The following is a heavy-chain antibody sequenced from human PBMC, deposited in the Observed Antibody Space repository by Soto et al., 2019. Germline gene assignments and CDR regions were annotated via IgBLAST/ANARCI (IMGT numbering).Heavy chain of an antibody. CDR2: ISYDGSNK. CDR1: GFTFSSYA. J-gene: IGHJ6*02. D-gene: IGHD3-3*01. V-gene: IGHV3-30-3*01. CDR3: ARAYDQYYYYYGMDV. Sequence: QVQLVESGGGVVQPGRSLRLSCAASGFTFSSYAMHWVRQAPGKGLEWVAVISYDGSNKYYADSVKGRFTISRDNSKNTLDLQMNSLRAEDTAVYYCARAYDQYYYYYGMDVWGQGTTVTVSS.